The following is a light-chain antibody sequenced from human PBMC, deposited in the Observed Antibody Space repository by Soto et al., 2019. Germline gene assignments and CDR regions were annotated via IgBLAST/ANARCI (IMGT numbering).Light chain of an antibody. CDR3: CSYAGSYILAV. CDR1: SNDVGGSNY. Sequence: QSVLTQPASVSGSPGQSITISCTGTSNDVGGSNYVSWYQQHPGQAPKLMIYDVTKRPSGVPDRFSGSKSGNSASLTISGLQAEDEADYYCCSYAGSYILAVFGGGTKLTVL. V-gene: IGLV2-11*01. J-gene: IGLJ3*02. CDR2: DVT.